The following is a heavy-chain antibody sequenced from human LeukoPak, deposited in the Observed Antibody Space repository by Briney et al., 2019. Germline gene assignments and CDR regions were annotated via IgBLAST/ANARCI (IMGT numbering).Heavy chain of an antibody. CDR2: ISCSSSYT. J-gene: IGHJ3*02. CDR3: ARRFWYAFDI. Sequence: GGSLRLSCAASGFTFHIYAMNWVRQTPGKGLEWVSYISCSSSYTNYADSVKGRFTISRDNAKNSLYLQMTSLRAEDTAVYYCARRFWYAFDIWGQGTMVTVSS. D-gene: IGHD3-3*01. V-gene: IGHV3-21*04. CDR1: GFTFHIYA.